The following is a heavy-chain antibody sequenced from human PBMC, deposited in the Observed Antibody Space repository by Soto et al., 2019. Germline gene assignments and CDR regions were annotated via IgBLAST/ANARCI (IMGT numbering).Heavy chain of an antibody. Sequence: EVRLVESGGGLVQPGGSLRLSCAASGFTFRSYSMHWVRQAPGKGLEWVSYISHTRGTIHYADSVKGRFTISRDNGKNSLLLQMDCLRGGDPAVYFCTGGGFYNYFSFESWGRGTLVIVPS. V-gene: IGHV3-48*01. CDR1: GFTFRSYS. CDR3: TGGGFYNYFSFES. CDR2: ISHTRGTI. D-gene: IGHD7-27*01. J-gene: IGHJ4*02.